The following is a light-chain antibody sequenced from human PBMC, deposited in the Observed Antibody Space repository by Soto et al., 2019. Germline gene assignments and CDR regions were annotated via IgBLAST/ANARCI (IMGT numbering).Light chain of an antibody. J-gene: IGLJ1*01. CDR1: SSNIGSNT. CDR3: AAWDGSLKGYV. CDR2: RNN. Sequence: QSVLTQPPSTSGTPGQRVTISCSGSSSNIGSNTVNWYQQLAGTAPKLLIYRNNQRPSGVPDRFSGSKSGTSASLAISGLQSEDEADYYCAAWDGSLKGYVFATGTKLTVL. V-gene: IGLV1-44*01.